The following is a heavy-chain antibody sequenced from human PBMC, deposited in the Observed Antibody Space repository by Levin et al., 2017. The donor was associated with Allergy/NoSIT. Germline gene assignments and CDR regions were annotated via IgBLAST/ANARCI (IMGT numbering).Heavy chain of an antibody. J-gene: IGHJ3*02. D-gene: IGHD1-1*01. Sequence: ASVKVSCKASGYTFTNYYLHWVRQAPGLGLEWMGVIDPSGGITSYAQNFQGRVTMTSDTSTTTVYMDLSSLRSDDTAVYYCSRGGEEWAVIEIATGNDDFDIWGQGTMVTVSS. CDR1: GYTFTNYY. CDR3: SRGGEEWAVIEIATGNDDFDI. CDR2: IDPSGGIT. V-gene: IGHV1-46*03.